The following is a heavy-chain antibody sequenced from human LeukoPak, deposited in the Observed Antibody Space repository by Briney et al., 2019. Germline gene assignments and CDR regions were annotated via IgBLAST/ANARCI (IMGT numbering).Heavy chain of an antibody. CDR1: GFTFSSYG. CDR2: ISSTGGTT. Sequence: LAGGSLRLSCVASGFTFSSYGISWVRQAPGKGLEWVSAISSTGGTTYYAESVKGHFTISRDNSKNTVYLQMNSLSAEDTAVYYCAKNGDRGAYCSGGTCYPYYYYYMDVWGKGTTVTVSS. D-gene: IGHD2-15*01. CDR3: AKNGDRGAYCSGGTCYPYYYYYMDV. J-gene: IGHJ6*03. V-gene: IGHV3-23*01.